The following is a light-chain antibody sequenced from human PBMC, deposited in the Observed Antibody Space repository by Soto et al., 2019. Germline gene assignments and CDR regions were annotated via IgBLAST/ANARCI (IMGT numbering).Light chain of an antibody. J-gene: IGKJ1*01. V-gene: IGKV3-11*01. CDR1: QNINTN. Sequence: EIVLTQAPVTLSLSPGEGATLSCEASQNINTNLGWYQQKPGQAPRLLIYDASLRATGIPARFTGSGSGTDFTLTTNSLEPEDFAVYYCQQRGNWPRTWAFGQGTKVEVK. CDR3: QQRGNWPRTWA. CDR2: DAS.